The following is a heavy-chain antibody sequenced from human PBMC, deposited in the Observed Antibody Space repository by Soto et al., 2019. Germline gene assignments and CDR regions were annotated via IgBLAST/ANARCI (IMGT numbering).Heavy chain of an antibody. V-gene: IGHV1-2*02. D-gene: IGHD5-18*01. CDR2: INPNSGGT. Sequence: AASVKVSCKASGYTFTGYYMHWVRQAPGQGLEWMGWINPNSGGTNYAQKFQGRVTMTRDTSISTAYMELSRLRSDDTAVYYCARDRGYSYGYYYYYGMDVWGQGTTVTVSS. CDR1: GYTFTGYY. J-gene: IGHJ6*02. CDR3: ARDRGYSYGYYYYYGMDV.